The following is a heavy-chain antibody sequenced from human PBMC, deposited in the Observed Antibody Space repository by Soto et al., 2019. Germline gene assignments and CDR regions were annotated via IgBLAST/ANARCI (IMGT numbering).Heavy chain of an antibody. Sequence: SVKVSCKASGGTFSSYTISWVRQAPGQGLEWMGRIIPILGIANYAQKFQGRVTITADKSTSTAYMELSSLRSEDTAVYYCAAGGSDYYDILTGYYNPPYYYYGMDVWGQGTTVTVS. V-gene: IGHV1-69*02. J-gene: IGHJ6*02. CDR1: GGTFSSYT. CDR2: IIPILGIA. CDR3: AAGGSDYYDILTGYYNPPYYYYGMDV. D-gene: IGHD3-9*01.